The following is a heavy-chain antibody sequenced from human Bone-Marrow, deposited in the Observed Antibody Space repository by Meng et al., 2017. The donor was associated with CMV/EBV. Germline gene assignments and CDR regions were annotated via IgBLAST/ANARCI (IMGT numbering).Heavy chain of an antibody. CDR3: ARPLYGDYGTRRGLHYIYFDY. J-gene: IGHJ4*02. D-gene: IGHD4-17*01. V-gene: IGHV1-2*02. Sequence: ASVKVSCKASGYTFTGYYMHWVRQAPGQGLEWMGWINPNSGGTNYAQKFQGRVTMTRDTSISTAYMEPSRLRSDDTAVYYCARPLYGDYGTRRGLHYIYFDYWGQGTLVTVSS. CDR1: GYTFTGYY. CDR2: INPNSGGT.